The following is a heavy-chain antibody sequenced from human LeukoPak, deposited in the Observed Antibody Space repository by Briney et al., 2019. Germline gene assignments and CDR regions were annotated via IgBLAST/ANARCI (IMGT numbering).Heavy chain of an antibody. D-gene: IGHD2-2*01. CDR1: GGSISSSSYY. CDR3: ARLVDYRGAFDI. Sequence: PSETLPLTCTVSGGSISSSSYYWGWIRQPPGKGLEWIGSIYYSGSTYYNPSLKSRVTISVDTSKNQFSLKLSSVTAADTAVYYCARLVDYRGAFDIWGQGTMVTVSS. CDR2: IYYSGST. V-gene: IGHV4-39*07. J-gene: IGHJ3*02.